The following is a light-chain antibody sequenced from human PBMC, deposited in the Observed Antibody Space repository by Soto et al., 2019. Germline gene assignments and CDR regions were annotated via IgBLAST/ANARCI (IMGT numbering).Light chain of an antibody. J-gene: IGKJ1*01. V-gene: IGKV3-11*01. Sequence: EIVLTQSPATLSLSPGERATLSCRASQSVSSYLAWYQQKPGQAPRLLIYDASNRATGIPARFSGSGSGTDFPLTISSLEPEDFAVYYCQQRSNWPGTFRQGTKVEIK. CDR3: QQRSNWPGT. CDR2: DAS. CDR1: QSVSSY.